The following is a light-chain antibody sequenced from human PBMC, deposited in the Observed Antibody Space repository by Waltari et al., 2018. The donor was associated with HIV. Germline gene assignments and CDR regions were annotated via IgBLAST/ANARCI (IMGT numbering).Light chain of an antibody. CDR2: GAS. V-gene: IGKV3-15*01. CDR1: QSVSSN. J-gene: IGKJ5*01. CDR3: QQNHDWPPTT. Sequence: EIVMTQSPATLSVSPGERATVSCTASQSVSSNVAWYQQKPGQALRLLIYGASTRATGIPARFSGSGSGTEFTLTISSLQSEDFAVYYCQQNHDWPPTTFGQGTRLEIK.